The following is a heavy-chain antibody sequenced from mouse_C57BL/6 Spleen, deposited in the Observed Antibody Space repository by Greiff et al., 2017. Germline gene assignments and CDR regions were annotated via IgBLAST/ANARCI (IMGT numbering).Heavy chain of an antibody. CDR1: GYTFTSYW. D-gene: IGHD6-5*01. Sequence: QVQLQQPGAELVKPGASVKMSCKASGYTFTSYWITWVKQRPGQGLEWIGDIYPGSGSTNYNEKFKRTPTLTVDTSSSTASMQLSSLTSEDSAVYYSARRGVAYDFDYWGQGTTLTVSS. V-gene: IGHV1-55*01. J-gene: IGHJ2*01. CDR2: IYPGSGST. CDR3: ARRGVAYDFDY.